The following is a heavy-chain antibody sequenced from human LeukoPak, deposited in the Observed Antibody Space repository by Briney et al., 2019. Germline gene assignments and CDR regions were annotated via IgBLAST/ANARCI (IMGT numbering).Heavy chain of an antibody. J-gene: IGHJ4*02. D-gene: IGHD7-27*01. CDR2: ISWNSGSI. CDR1: GFTFDDYA. CDR3: AKDATGDPHYFDY. Sequence: GRSLRLSCAASGFTFDDYAMHWVRQAPGKGLEWVSGISWNSGSIGYADSVKGRFTISRDNAKNSLYLQMNSLRAEDTALYYCAKDATGDPHYFDYWGQGTLVTVSS. V-gene: IGHV3-9*01.